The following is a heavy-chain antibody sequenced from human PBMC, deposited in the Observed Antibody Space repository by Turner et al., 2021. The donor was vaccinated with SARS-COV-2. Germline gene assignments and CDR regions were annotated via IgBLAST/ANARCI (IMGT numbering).Heavy chain of an antibody. CDR1: GDSIRDGDDY. D-gene: IGHD5-12*01. J-gene: IGHJ5*02. CDR2: IYLGGGI. CDR3: ATSLGRGYNWFDP. V-gene: IGHV4-30-4*01. Sequence: QVQLQESGPGLVKPSKTLSLTCTVSGDSIRDGDDYWSWVRQPPGKGLEYSGHIYLGGGIDYIPSLKGRASLSVDTSSNRFSLRLSAVTAADTAMYYCATSLGRGYNWFDPWGQGTLVTVSS.